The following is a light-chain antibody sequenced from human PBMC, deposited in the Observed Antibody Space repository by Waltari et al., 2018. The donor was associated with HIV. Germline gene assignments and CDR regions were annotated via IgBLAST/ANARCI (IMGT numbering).Light chain of an antibody. J-gene: IGLJ3*02. V-gene: IGLV1-51*01. CDR1: SSNIGIDY. Sequence: QSVLTQPPSVSAAPGQKVTISCSGSSSNIGIDYVSWYQHVPGAAPRLLIYDNNKRPSGIPDRFSGSKSGTSATLGITGLQTGDEADYYCGTWDLRLSAGVFGGGTKLTVL. CDR2: DNN. CDR3: GTWDLRLSAGV.